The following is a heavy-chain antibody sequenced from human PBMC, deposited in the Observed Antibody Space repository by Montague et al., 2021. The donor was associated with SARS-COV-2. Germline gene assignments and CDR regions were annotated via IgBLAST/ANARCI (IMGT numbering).Heavy chain of an antibody. CDR3: ARAGLGGAYYYYYGMDV. CDR1: GFTFSSYD. CDR2: IGTAGDT. D-gene: IGHD4-23*01. Sequence: SLRLSCAASGFTFSSYDMHWVRQATGKGLEWVSAIGTAGDTYYPGSVKGRFTISRENAKNSLYLQMNSLRAGDTAVYYCARAGLGGAYYYYYGMDVWGQGTTVTVS. J-gene: IGHJ6*02. V-gene: IGHV3-13*01.